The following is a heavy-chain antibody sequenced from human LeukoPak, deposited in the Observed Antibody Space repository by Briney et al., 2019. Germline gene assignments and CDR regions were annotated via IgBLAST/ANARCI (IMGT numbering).Heavy chain of an antibody. D-gene: IGHD2-15*01. CDR3: AKGTKVVARTPLDY. Sequence: GGSLRLSCAASGFTLNNYALNWVRQAPGKGLEWVSGISGTAGRTYYADSVKGRFTISRDNSKNTLLLQMGSLRAEDTAVYYCAKGTKVVARTPLDYWGQGTLVTVSS. V-gene: IGHV3-23*01. CDR1: GFTLNNYA. J-gene: IGHJ4*02. CDR2: ISGTAGRT.